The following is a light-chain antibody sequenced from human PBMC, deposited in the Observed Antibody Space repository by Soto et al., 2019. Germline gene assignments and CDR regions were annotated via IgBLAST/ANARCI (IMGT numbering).Light chain of an antibody. V-gene: IGLV1-44*01. Sequence: QSVLTQPPSASGTPGQSVTISCSGSSSNIGINTVNWYQQVPGTAPKLLIYTDNQRPSGVPDRFSGSKSGTSASLAISGLQSEDEADYYCAAWDDSLNGLYVFGTGTKVTVL. CDR2: TDN. CDR1: SSNIGINT. J-gene: IGLJ1*01. CDR3: AAWDDSLNGLYV.